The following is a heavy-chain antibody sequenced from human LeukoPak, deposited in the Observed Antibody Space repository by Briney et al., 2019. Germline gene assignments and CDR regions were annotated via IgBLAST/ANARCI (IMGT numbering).Heavy chain of an antibody. D-gene: IGHD3-10*01. Sequence: PSETLSLTCTVSGGSISSGSYYWSWIRQPAGKGLEWIGRIYTSGSTNYNPSLKSRVTISVDTSKNQFSLKLSSVTAADTAVYYCARVGGSGSYPYYYYYMDVWGKGTTVTISS. CDR3: ARVGGSGSYPYYYYYMDV. J-gene: IGHJ6*03. V-gene: IGHV4-61*02. CDR1: GGSISSGSYY. CDR2: IYTSGST.